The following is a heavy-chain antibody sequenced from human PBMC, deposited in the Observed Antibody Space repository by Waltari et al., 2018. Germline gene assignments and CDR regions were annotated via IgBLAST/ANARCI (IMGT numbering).Heavy chain of an antibody. Sequence: QVQLVESGGGVVQPGRSLRLSCAASGFTFSSYAMHWVRQAPGKGLEWVAVISYDGSNKYYADSVKGRFTISRDNAKNILYLEMNSLTTEDTAFYFCAKDNNPYYDFFRGWFDPWGQGTLVTVSS. CDR2: ISYDGSNK. CDR3: AKDNNPYYDFFRGWFDP. J-gene: IGHJ5*02. CDR1: GFTFSSYA. D-gene: IGHD3-3*01. V-gene: IGHV3-30-3*01.